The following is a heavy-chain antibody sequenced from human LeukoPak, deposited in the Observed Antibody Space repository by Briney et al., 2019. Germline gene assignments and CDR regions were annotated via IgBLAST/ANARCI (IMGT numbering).Heavy chain of an antibody. D-gene: IGHD1-26*01. Sequence: QPGGSLRLSCAASGFTFSSYAMSWVRQAPGKGLEWVSAISGSGGSTYYADSVKGRFTISRDNSKNTLYLQMNSLRAEDTAVYYCAKDRSTVGATILGLFDYWGQGTLVTVSS. CDR2: ISGSGGST. J-gene: IGHJ4*02. CDR1: GFTFSSYA. V-gene: IGHV3-23*01. CDR3: AKDRSTVGATILGLFDY.